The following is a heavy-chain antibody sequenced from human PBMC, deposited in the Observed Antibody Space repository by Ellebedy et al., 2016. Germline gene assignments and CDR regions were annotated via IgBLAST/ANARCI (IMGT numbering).Heavy chain of an antibody. Sequence: ASVKVSCXASGYNLNSYGISWVRQAPGQGLEWMGWISPYNGNTNYAQEVQGRVTMTTDTSTSTAYMELRSLRSDDTAVYYCARVSGYEYISDHWGQGTLVTVSS. CDR3: ARVSGYEYISDH. CDR2: ISPYNGNT. V-gene: IGHV1-18*01. J-gene: IGHJ4*02. D-gene: IGHD5-12*01. CDR1: GYNLNSYG.